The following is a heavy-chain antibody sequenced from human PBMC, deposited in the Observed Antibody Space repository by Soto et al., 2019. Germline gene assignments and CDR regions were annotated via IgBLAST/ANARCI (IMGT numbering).Heavy chain of an antibody. V-gene: IGHV5-10-1*01. CDR1: GYSFTSYW. CDR3: AREIGSIAVAGTPFDY. D-gene: IGHD6-19*01. J-gene: IGHJ4*02. CDR2: IDPSDSYT. Sequence: PGESLKISCKGSGYSFTSYWISWVRQMPGKGLEWMGRIDPSDSYTNYSPSFQGHVTISADKSISTAYLQWSSLKASDTAMYYCAREIGSIAVAGTPFDYWGQGTLVTVSS.